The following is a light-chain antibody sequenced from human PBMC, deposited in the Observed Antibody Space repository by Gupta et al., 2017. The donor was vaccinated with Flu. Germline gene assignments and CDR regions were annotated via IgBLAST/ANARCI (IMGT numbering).Light chain of an antibody. J-gene: IGKJ4*01. CDR2: NES. CDR3: QQYDRTSVT. Sequence: PSTPLASVGDGVTITCRASRSIRSWLAWYQQKPGNAPNVLIYNESIYEAGGTSRCSGSGSGTEFTPTISSLQADEFATDYCQQYDRTSVTFGGGTKVEIK. CDR1: RSIRSW. V-gene: IGKV1-5*03.